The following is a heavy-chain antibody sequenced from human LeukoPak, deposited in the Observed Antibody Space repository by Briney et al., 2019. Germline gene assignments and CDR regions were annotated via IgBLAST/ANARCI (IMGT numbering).Heavy chain of an antibody. CDR2: IKHDGSEK. V-gene: IGHV3-7*01. Sequence: GGSLRLSCVVSGFNFSNYWMNWVRQAPGKGVEWVANIKHDGSEKYYVDSVKGRFSISRDNAKKSLYLQINSLRAEDTAVYYCARALSHCLDYWGQGTLVTVSS. D-gene: IGHD3-16*01. CDR3: ARALSHCLDY. CDR1: GFNFSNYW. J-gene: IGHJ4*02.